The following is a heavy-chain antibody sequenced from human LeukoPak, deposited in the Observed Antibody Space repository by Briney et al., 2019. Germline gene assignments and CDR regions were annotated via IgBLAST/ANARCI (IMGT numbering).Heavy chain of an antibody. D-gene: IGHD3-10*01. CDR3: SKDRASGAPFY. J-gene: IGHJ4*02. CDR1: GFTFSSYN. V-gene: IGHV3-21*01. Sequence: GGSLRLSCAASGFTFSSYNMNWVRQAPGKGLEWVSSISSSSTYIYYADSMKGRFTLSRDNAKNTLYLQMNSLRAEDTAVYYCSKDRASGAPFYWGKGPLVSVPS. CDR2: ISSSSTYI.